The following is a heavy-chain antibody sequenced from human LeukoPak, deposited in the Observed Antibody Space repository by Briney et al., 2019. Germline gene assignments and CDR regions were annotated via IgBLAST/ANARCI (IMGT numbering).Heavy chain of an antibody. J-gene: IGHJ4*02. Sequence: PGGSPRLSCAASGFTFSSYEMNWVRQAPGKGLEWISYISSSGNTIYYADSVKGRFTISRDNAKNSLYLQMNSLRAEDTAVYYCARDQEWELLDYWGQGSLVTVSS. CDR3: ARDQEWELLDY. V-gene: IGHV3-48*03. CDR2: ISSSGNTI. D-gene: IGHD1-26*01. CDR1: GFTFSSYE.